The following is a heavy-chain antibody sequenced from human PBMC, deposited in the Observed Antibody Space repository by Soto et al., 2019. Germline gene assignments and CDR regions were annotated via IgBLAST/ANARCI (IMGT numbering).Heavy chain of an antibody. V-gene: IGHV3-33*01. D-gene: IGHD6-13*01. CDR2: IWYDGSNK. CDR3: ARDGSAQKLDPAFDY. CDR1: GFTFSIYG. Sequence: GGSLRLSCAASGFTFSIYGMHWVRQAPGKGLEWVAVIWYDGSNKYYADSVKGRFTISRDNSKNTLYLQMNSLRAEDTAVYYYARDGSAQKLDPAFDYWGQGTLVT. J-gene: IGHJ4*02.